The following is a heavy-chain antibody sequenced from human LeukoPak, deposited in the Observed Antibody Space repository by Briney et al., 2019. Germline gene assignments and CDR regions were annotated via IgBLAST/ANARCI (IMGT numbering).Heavy chain of an antibody. CDR3: ARRTHSRKYFQH. Sequence: SETLSLTCAVYGGSFSGYYWSWIRQPPGKGLEWIGEINHSGSTNYNPSLKSRVTISVDTSKNQFSLKLSSVTAADTAVYYCARRTHSRKYFQHWGQGTLVTVSS. V-gene: IGHV4-34*01. D-gene: IGHD6-13*01. CDR1: GGSFSGYY. J-gene: IGHJ1*01. CDR2: INHSGST.